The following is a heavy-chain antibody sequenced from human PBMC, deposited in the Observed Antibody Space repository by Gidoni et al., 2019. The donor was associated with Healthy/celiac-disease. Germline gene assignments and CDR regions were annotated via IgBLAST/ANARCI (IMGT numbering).Heavy chain of an antibody. V-gene: IGHV1-69*09. CDR1: GGTFSSYA. D-gene: IGHD2-15*01. J-gene: IGHJ4*02. CDR2: IIPILGIA. Sequence: QVQLVQSGAEVKKPGSSVKVSCKASGGTFSSYAISWVRQAPGQGLEWMGRIIPILGIANYAQKFQGRVTITADKSTSTAYMELSSLRSEDTAVYYCAREGEGYCSGGSCPAETDYWGQGTLVTVSS. CDR3: AREGEGYCSGGSCPAETDY.